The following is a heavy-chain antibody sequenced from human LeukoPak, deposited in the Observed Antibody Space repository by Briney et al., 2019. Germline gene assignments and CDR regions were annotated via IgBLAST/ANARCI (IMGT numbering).Heavy chain of an antibody. V-gene: IGHV3-21*01. D-gene: IGHD2-2*03. CDR3: ARDGYCSSTSCLGYYYYGMDV. CDR2: ISSSSSYI. CDR1: GFTFSSYS. J-gene: IGHJ6*02. Sequence: PGGSLRLSCAASGFTFSSYSMNWVRQAPGKGLEWVSSISSSSSYIYYADSVKGRFTISRDNAKNSLYLQMNSLRAEVTAVYYCARDGYCSSTSCLGYYYYGMDVWGQGTTVTVSS.